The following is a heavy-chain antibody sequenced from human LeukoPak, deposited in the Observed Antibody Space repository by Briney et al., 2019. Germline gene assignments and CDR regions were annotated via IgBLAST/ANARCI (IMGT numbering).Heavy chain of an antibody. J-gene: IGHJ4*02. CDR1: GYTFTGYY. CDR2: INPNSGGT. V-gene: IGHV1-2*02. CDR3: ARGASSMIAVVRETKNDY. D-gene: IGHD3-22*01. Sequence: ASVKVSCKASGYTFTGYYMHWVRQAPGQGLEWMGWINPNSGGTNYAQKFQGRVTMTRDTSISTAYMELSRLRSDDTAVYYCARGASSMIAVVRETKNDYWGQGTLVTVSS.